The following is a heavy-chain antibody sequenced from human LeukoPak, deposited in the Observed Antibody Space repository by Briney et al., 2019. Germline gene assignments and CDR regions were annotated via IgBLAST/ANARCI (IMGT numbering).Heavy chain of an antibody. D-gene: IGHD3-3*01. CDR2: MNPNSGNT. J-gene: IGHJ5*02. V-gene: IGHV1-8*01. CDR1: GYTFTSYD. Sequence: ASVKVSCKASGYTFTSYDINWVRQATGQGLEWMGWMNPNSGNTGYAQKFQGRVTMTRNTSISTAYMELSSLRSEDTAVYYCARGYSYYDFWSGYNWFDPWGQGNLVTVSS. CDR3: ARGYSYYDFWSGYNWFDP.